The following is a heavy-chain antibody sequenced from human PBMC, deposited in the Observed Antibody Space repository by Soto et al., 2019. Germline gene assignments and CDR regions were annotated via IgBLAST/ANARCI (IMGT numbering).Heavy chain of an antibody. V-gene: IGHV1-8*01. CDR3: ARGDTAMVIHYYYYGMDV. CDR1: GYTFTSYD. D-gene: IGHD5-18*01. CDR2: MNPNSGNT. J-gene: IGHJ6*02. Sequence: ASVKVSCKASGYTFTSYDINWVRQDTGQGLEWMGWMNPNSGNTGYAQKFQGRVTMTRNTSISTAYMELSSLRSEDTAVYYCARGDTAMVIHYYYYGMDVWGQGTTVTVSS.